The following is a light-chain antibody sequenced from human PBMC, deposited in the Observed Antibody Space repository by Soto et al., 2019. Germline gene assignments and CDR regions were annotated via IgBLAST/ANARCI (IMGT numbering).Light chain of an antibody. Sequence: DIQMTQSPSTLSASVGDRVTITCRASHSITNWLAWYQQKPGKAPKVLIYDVSTLGSGVPSRFSGSGSGTEFTLTISSLQPDDFETYYCQPYNNNFGQGTKVEIK. J-gene: IGKJ2*01. CDR1: HSITNW. V-gene: IGKV1-5*01. CDR3: QPYNNN. CDR2: DVS.